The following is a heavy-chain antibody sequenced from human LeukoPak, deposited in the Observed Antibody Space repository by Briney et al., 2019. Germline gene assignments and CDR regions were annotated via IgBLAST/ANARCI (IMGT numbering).Heavy chain of an antibody. CDR2: ISSSSSYI. V-gene: IGHV3-21*04. Sequence: GGSLRLSCAASGFTFSSYSMNWVRQAPGKGLEWVSSISSSSSYIYYADSVKGRFTISRDNSKNTLYLQMNSLRAEDTAVYYCANSPSIQLVRGADYWGQGTLVTVSS. CDR3: ANSPSIQLVRGADY. CDR1: GFTFSSYS. J-gene: IGHJ4*02. D-gene: IGHD6-6*01.